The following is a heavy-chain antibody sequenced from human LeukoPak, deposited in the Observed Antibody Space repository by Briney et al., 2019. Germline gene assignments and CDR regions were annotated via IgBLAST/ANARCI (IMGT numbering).Heavy chain of an antibody. J-gene: IGHJ1*01. CDR3: ATDRPRGSSWWIEYFQH. CDR2: FDPEDGET. D-gene: IGHD6-13*01. CDR1: GYTLTELS. V-gene: IGHV1-24*01. Sequence: ASVKVSCKVSGYTLTELSMHWVRQAPGKGLEWMGGFDPEDGETIYAQKFQGRVTMTEDTSTDTAYMELSSLRSEDTAVCYCATDRPRGSSWWIEYFQHWGQGTLVTVSS.